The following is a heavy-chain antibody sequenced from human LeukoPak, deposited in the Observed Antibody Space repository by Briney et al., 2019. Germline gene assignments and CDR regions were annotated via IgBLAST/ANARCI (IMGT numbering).Heavy chain of an antibody. D-gene: IGHD6-19*01. V-gene: IGHV4-34*01. Sequence: SETLSLTCVVYGESFSGYSWSWIRQPPGKGLEWIGEINQRRNTNYNPSLKSRVTISIDTSKDQFSLKLSSVTAADTAVYYCARHGWHAWYFDLWGRGTLVTVSS. CDR1: GESFSGYS. CDR2: INQRRNT. J-gene: IGHJ2*01. CDR3: ARHGWHAWYFDL.